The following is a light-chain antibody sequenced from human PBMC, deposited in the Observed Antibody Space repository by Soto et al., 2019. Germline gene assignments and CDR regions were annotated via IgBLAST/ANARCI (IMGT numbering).Light chain of an antibody. J-gene: IGKJ4*01. CDR1: QSVSSSY. CDR2: GAS. V-gene: IGKV3-20*01. CDR3: QQYGSPFT. Sequence: EIGLTQSPGTLSLSPGERATLSCRASQSVSSSYLAWYQQKPGQAPRLLIYGASSRATGIADRFSGSGSGTDFTLTISRLEPEDFAVYYCQQYGSPFTFGGGTKVEIK.